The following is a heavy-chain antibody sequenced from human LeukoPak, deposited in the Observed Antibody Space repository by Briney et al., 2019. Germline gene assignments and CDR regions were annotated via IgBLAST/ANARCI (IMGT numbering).Heavy chain of an antibody. Sequence: GGSPRLSWSAFRFRGFPLHWVRQAPGKGLEWISHVSNSGLNTLYADSVKGRFTISRDTAKKSVYLQMNSLRVDDTAVYYCAIGLSSGWEKDWYFDHWGRGTLVTVSS. CDR2: VSNSGLNT. D-gene: IGHD6-19*01. J-gene: IGHJ2*01. CDR3: AIGLSSGWEKDWYFDH. CDR1: RFRGFP. V-gene: IGHV3-48*03.